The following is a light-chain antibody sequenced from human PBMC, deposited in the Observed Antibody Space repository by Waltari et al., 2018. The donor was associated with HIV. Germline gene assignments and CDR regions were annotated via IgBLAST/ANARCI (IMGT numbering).Light chain of an antibody. CDR2: WAS. CDR1: QSVLNRSSNKNS. V-gene: IGKV4-1*01. J-gene: IGKJ2*01. Sequence: DILMTQSPDYLAVSLGERATINCQSRQSVLNRSSNKNSLAWYQQKPGQPPKLLIYWASTREPGVPDRFSGSGSGTDFTLTISSLQAEDVAIYYCQQYYNTPYTFGQGTKLEIK. CDR3: QQYYNTPYT.